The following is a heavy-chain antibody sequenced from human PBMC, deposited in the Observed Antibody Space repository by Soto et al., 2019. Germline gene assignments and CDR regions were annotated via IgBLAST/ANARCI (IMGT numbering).Heavy chain of an antibody. V-gene: IGHV4-30-4*01. J-gene: IGHJ5*02. CDR3: ARGQVDTAMVHNWFDP. CDR2: IYYSGST. Sequence: QVQLQESGPGLVKPSQTLSLTCTVSGGSISSGDYYWSWIRQPPGKGLEWIGYIYYSGSTYYNPSLKSRVTISVDTSKNQFSLKLSSVTAADTAVYYCARGQVDTAMVHNWFDPWGQVTLVTVSS. D-gene: IGHD5-18*01. CDR1: GGSISSGDYY.